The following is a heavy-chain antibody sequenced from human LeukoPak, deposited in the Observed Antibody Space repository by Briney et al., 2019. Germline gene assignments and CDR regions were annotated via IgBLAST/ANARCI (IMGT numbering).Heavy chain of an antibody. V-gene: IGHV4-39*01. CDR1: GGSISSSSYY. CDR3: ARLQYASGSYSVFDY. D-gene: IGHD3-10*01. Sequence: SETLSLTCTVSGGSISSSSYYWGWVRQPPGKGLEWIGSIYYSGTTYYNPSLKSRVTISVDTSKNQFSLKLRSVTATDTAVCYCARLQYASGSYSVFDYWGQGTLVTVSS. J-gene: IGHJ4*02. CDR2: IYYSGTT.